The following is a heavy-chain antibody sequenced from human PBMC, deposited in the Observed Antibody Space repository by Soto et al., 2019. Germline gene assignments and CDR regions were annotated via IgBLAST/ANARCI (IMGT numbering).Heavy chain of an antibody. D-gene: IGHD2-2*01. CDR1: GYSFTSYW. V-gene: IGHV5-51*01. Sequence: PGESLKISCKGSGYSFTSYWIGWVRQMPGKGLEWMGIIYPGDSDTRYSPSFQGQVTISADKSISTAYLQWSSLKASDTAVYYCARQPTTADIDLWFDPWGQGTLVTVSS. CDR3: ARQPTTADIDLWFDP. J-gene: IGHJ5*02. CDR2: IYPGDSDT.